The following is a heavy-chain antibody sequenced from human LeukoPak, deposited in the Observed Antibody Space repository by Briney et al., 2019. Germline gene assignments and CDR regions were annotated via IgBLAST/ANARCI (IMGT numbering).Heavy chain of an antibody. J-gene: IGHJ4*02. CDR1: GGSISSSSYY. Sequence: SETLSLTCTVSGGSISSSSYYWGWIRQPPGKGLEWIGSIYYSGSTYYNPSLKSRVTISVDTSKNQFSLKLSSVTAADTAVYYCARGVSSSWYSYWGQGTLVTVSS. CDR3: ARGVSSSWYSY. V-gene: IGHV4-39*07. CDR2: IYYSGST. D-gene: IGHD6-13*01.